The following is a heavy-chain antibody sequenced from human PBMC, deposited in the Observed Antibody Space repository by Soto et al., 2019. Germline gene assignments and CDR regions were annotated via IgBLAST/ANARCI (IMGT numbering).Heavy chain of an antibody. D-gene: IGHD4-17*01. V-gene: IGHV1-2*02. Sequence: ASVKVSCKASGYTFTTVHLHSVRLAPGQGLEWMGWINPDTGDSEYGQKFQGRVTLTRDTSMTTAYMELSSLTYDDTAIYFCARVRYGDFSFQYWGQGTPVTVSS. CDR2: INPDTGDS. J-gene: IGHJ4*02. CDR1: GYTFTTVH. CDR3: ARVRYGDFSFQY.